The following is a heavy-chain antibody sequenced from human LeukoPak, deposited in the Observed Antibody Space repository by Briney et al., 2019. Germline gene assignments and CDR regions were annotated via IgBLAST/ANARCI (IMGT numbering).Heavy chain of an antibody. V-gene: IGHV4-61*02. CDR2: IYTSGST. J-gene: IGHJ3*02. Sequence: SETLSLTCTVSGGSISSGSYYWSWIRQPAGKGLEWIGRIYTSGSTNYNPSLKSRVTISVDTSKNQFSLKLSSVTAADTAVYYCARERIGTGADAFDIWGQGQWSPSLQ. D-gene: IGHD1-26*01. CDR3: ARERIGTGADAFDI. CDR1: GGSISSGSYY.